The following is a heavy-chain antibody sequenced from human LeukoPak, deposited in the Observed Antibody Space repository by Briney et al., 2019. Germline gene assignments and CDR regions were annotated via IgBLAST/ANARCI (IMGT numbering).Heavy chain of an antibody. CDR3: ARTSIAAQRPSSLYYYYGMDV. CDR1: GYTLTELS. V-gene: IGHV1-24*01. Sequence: GASVKVSCKVSGYTLTELSMHWVRQAPGKGLEWMGGFDPEDGETIYAQKFQGRVTMTEDTSTDTAYMELSSLRSEDTAVYYCARTSIAAQRPSSLYYYYGMDVWGQGTTVTVSS. CDR2: FDPEDGET. D-gene: IGHD6-6*01. J-gene: IGHJ6*02.